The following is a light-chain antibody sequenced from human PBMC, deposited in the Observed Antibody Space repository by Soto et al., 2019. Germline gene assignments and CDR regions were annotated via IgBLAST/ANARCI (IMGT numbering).Light chain of an antibody. V-gene: IGLV2-8*01. CDR2: EVF. CDR1: SNDIGAYNY. J-gene: IGLJ1*01. Sequence: QSALTQPPSASGSPGQSVTISCTGTSNDIGAYNYVSWYQHHPGKVPKLLIYEVFRRPSGVPDRFSASKSGNTASLTVSGPQPEDEADYNCLSYVGRDPGVFGPGTKLTVL. CDR3: LSYVGRDPGV.